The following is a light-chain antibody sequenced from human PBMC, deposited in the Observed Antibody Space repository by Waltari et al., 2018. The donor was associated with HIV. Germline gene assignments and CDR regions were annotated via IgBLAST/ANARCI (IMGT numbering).Light chain of an antibody. V-gene: IGLV8-61*01. CDR1: YGSVSARNY. CDR2: SAN. J-gene: IGLJ2*01. Sequence: QTVVTQEPSFSVSPGGTVTLTCGLSYGSVSARNYASWSQQIPGQAPLTLIHSANTRSSGVPGRFSGSSLGNKAALTITGAQADDEADYYCVLNLGRGIVVFGGGTKVTVL. CDR3: VLNLGRGIVV.